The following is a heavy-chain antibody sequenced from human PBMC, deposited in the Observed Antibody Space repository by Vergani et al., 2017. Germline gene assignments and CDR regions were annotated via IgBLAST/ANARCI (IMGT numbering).Heavy chain of an antibody. CDR2: IRYDGSNK. CDR3: AKLTLYYCSGGSCYVDY. CDR1: GFTFSRYG. V-gene: IGHV3-30*02. D-gene: IGHD2-15*01. Sequence: QVQLVESGGGVVQPGGSLRLSCAASGFTFSRYGIHWVRQAPGKGLEWVAFIRYDGSNKYYADSVKGRFTISRDNSKNTLYLQMNSLRTEDSAVYYCAKLTLYYCSGGSCYVDYWGQGTLVTVSS. J-gene: IGHJ4*02.